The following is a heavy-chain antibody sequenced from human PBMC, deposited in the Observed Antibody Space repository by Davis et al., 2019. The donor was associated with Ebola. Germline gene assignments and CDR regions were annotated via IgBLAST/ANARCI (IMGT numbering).Heavy chain of an antibody. Sequence: SVKVSCKASGCTFSSYAISWVRQAPGQGLEWMGGIIPIFGTANYAQKFQGRVTITADESTSTAYMELSSLRSEDTAVYYCAIPTTVVTDYYYGMDVWGQGTTVTVSS. D-gene: IGHD4-23*01. CDR1: GCTFSSYA. V-gene: IGHV1-69*13. CDR3: AIPTTVVTDYYYGMDV. CDR2: IIPIFGTA. J-gene: IGHJ6*02.